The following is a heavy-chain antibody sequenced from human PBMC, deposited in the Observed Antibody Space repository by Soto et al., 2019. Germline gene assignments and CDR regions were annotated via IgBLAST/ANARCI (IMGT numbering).Heavy chain of an antibody. J-gene: IGHJ5*02. Sequence: ASVKVSCKTSGYTFNTYGINWVRQAPGQGLELMGWISAYDGKTTYAEKFQGRVTMTTDTSTSTAYMELRSLRSDDTAIYYCARDPHEFWTGYWFDPWGQGTPVTVS. CDR2: ISAYDGKT. CDR1: GYTFNTYG. CDR3: ARDPHEFWTGYWFDP. V-gene: IGHV1-18*01. D-gene: IGHD3-3*01.